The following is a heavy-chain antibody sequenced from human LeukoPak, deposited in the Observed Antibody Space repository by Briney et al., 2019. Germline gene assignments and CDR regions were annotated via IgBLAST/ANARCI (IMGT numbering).Heavy chain of an antibody. V-gene: IGHV3-23*01. J-gene: IGHJ4*02. CDR1: GFTFSSYA. Sequence: GGSLRLSCAASGFTFSSYAMSWVRQAPGKGLEWVSAISGSGGSTYYADSVKGRFTISRDNSKNTLYLQMNGLRAEDTAVYYCANPYGDYDFDYWGQGTLVTVSS. CDR2: ISGSGGST. D-gene: IGHD4-17*01. CDR3: ANPYGDYDFDY.